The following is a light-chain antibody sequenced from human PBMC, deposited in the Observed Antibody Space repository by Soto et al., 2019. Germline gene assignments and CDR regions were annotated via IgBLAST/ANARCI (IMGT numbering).Light chain of an antibody. CDR3: NSVTSSTTWV. CDR1: SSDVGGYNY. J-gene: IGLJ3*02. V-gene: IGLV2-14*01. CDR2: EVN. Sequence: QSALTQPASVSGSPGQSITISCTGTSSDVGGYNYVSWFQQHPGKAPKLLIYEVNNRPSGVSNRVSGSKSGNTASLTISGLQTEDEADYYCNSVTSSTTWVFGGGTKLTVL.